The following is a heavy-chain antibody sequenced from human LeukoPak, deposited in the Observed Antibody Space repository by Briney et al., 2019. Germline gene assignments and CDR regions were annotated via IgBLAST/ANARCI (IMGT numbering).Heavy chain of an antibody. J-gene: IGHJ4*02. CDR2: FDPEDGET. D-gene: IGHD3-10*01. CDR3: ATSPSSPYYGPAGVYY. V-gene: IGHV1-24*01. Sequence: ASVKVSCKVSGYTLTELSMHWVRQAPGKGLGWMGGFDPEDGETIYAQKFQGRVTMTEDTSTDTAYMELSSLRSEDTAVYYCATSPSSPYYGPAGVYYWGQGTLVTVSS. CDR1: GYTLTELS.